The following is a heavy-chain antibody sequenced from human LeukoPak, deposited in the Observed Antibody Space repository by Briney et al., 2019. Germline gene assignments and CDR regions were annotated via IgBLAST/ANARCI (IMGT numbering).Heavy chain of an antibody. CDR3: VRIYCTSTSCYGDSYYGMDV. D-gene: IGHD2-2*01. J-gene: IGHJ6*02. Sequence: SETLSLTCTVSGGSISSSSHSWGWIRQPPGKGLEWIGSISYSGSTYYNPSLKTRVTMSVDTSENQFSLKLSSVTAADSTVHYCVRIYCTSTSCYGDSYYGMDVWGQGTTVTVSS. CDR2: ISYSGST. V-gene: IGHV4-39*01. CDR1: GGSISSSSHS.